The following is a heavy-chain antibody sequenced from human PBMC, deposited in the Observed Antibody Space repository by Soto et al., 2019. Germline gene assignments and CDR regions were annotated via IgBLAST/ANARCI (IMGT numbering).Heavy chain of an antibody. CDR3: AGTRNWVEAFDV. J-gene: IGHJ3*01. Sequence: PGGSLRLSCEASGFTFSNYGKHWARRAPGKGLEWVGLIWYDGSEKFYADSVKGRFTISRDNSKNTLYLQMNSLRAEDTAVYYCAGTRNWVEAFDVWGQGTRVIVSS. CDR1: GFTFSNYG. V-gene: IGHV3-33*01. D-gene: IGHD7-27*01. CDR2: IWYDGSEK.